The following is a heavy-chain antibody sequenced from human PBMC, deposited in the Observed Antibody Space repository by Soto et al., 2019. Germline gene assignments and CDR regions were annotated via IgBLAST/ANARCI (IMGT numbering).Heavy chain of an antibody. D-gene: IGHD4-17*01. CDR1: GFTLNRYS. CDR3: ARDTRDYVSDY. CDR2: IGSSSSTI. J-gene: IGHJ4*02. Sequence: GGSLRLSCAAPGFTLNRYSMNWVRQAPGKGLEWVSYIGSSSSTIYYAESVKGRFTMSRDDAKNSLYLQMNSLRAEDTAVYYCARDTRDYVSDYWGQGTLVTVSS. V-gene: IGHV3-48*01.